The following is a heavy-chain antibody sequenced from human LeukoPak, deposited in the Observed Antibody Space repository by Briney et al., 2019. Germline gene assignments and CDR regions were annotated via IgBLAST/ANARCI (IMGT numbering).Heavy chain of an antibody. CDR1: GGSISSYY. CDR3: ARVVVRNWFDP. D-gene: IGHD6-6*01. CDR2: IYYSGST. V-gene: IGHV4-59*01. J-gene: IGHJ5*02. Sequence: SETPSLTCTVSGGSISSYYWSWIRQPPGKGLEWIGYIYYSGSTNYNPSLKSRVTISVDTSKNQFSLKLSSVTAADTAVYYCARVVVRNWFDPWGQGTLVTVSS.